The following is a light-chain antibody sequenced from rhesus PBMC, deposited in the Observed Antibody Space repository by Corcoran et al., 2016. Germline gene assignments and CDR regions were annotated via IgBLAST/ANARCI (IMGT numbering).Light chain of an antibody. CDR1: QGISSW. J-gene: IGKJ3*01. Sequence: SQGISSWLAWYQQKPEKAPKLLIYAASSLQSGIPSRFSGSGSGTDFTLTISSLQSEDFATYYCQHYYSTPFTFGPGTKLDIK. CDR3: QHYYSTPFT. V-gene: IGKV1-18*01. CDR2: AAS.